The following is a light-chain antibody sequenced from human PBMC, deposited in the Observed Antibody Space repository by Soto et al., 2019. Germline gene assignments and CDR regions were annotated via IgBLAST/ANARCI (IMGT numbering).Light chain of an antibody. CDR1: QSVNSY. CDR2: GAS. J-gene: IGKJ4*01. Sequence: DIVLTQSPATLSLSPGERATLSCRASQSVNSYLTWYQHKPGQAPRLLIYGASTRATGIPDRFSGSGSGTDFTLTISRLEPEDFAVYYCQQYNSLPLTFGGGTKVDIK. CDR3: QQYNSLPLT. V-gene: IGKV3-20*01.